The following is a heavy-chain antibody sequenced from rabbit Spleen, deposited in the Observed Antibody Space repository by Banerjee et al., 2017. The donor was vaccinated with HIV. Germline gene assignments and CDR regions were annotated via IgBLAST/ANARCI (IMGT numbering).Heavy chain of an antibody. V-gene: IGHV1S40*01. Sequence: QSWEESGGGPVQPEGSLTLTCTASGFSFSSRHYMRWVRQAPGNGLEWIGCIGFGSTGNTYYASWAKGRFTISKTSSTTVTLQMTSLTAADTATYFCARSTYGYDDYGDLYYAAMDLWGPGTLVTVS. J-gene: IGHJ6*01. CDR2: IGFGSTGNT. CDR1: GFSFSSRHY. CDR3: ARSTYGYDDYGDLYYAAMDL. D-gene: IGHD2-1*01.